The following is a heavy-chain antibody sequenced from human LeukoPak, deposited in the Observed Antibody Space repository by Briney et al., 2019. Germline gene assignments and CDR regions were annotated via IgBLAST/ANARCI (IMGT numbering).Heavy chain of an antibody. D-gene: IGHD4-23*01. V-gene: IGHV4-39*07. Sequence: SETLSLTCTVSGGSISSSSYYWGWIRQPPGKGLEWIGSIYYSGSTYYNPSLKSRVTISVDTSKNQFSLKLSSVTAADTAVYYWARGGGYSSFYYYMDVWGKGTTVTVSS. CDR2: IYYSGST. J-gene: IGHJ6*03. CDR3: ARGGGYSSFYYYMDV. CDR1: GGSISSSSYY.